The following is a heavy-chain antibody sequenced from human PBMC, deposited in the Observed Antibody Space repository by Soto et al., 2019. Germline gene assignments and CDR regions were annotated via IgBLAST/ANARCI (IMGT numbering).Heavy chain of an antibody. D-gene: IGHD1-26*01. V-gene: IGHV1-3*01. CDR2: INAGNGNT. Sequence: ASVKVSCKASGYTFTSYAMHWVRQAPGQRLEWMGWINAGNGNTKYSQKFQGRVTITRDTSASTAYMELSSLTSEDTAVYYCARDKWASDSRWHDPWGQGTLVTVSS. J-gene: IGHJ5*02. CDR3: ARDKWASDSRWHDP. CDR1: GYTFTSYA.